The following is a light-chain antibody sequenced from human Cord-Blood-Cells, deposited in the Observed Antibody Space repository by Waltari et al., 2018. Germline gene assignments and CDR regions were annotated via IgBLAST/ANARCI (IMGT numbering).Light chain of an antibody. J-gene: IGKJ1*01. V-gene: IGKV1-39*01. CDR1: QSISSY. CDR2: AAS. CDR3: QQSYSTPRT. Sequence: DIQMTQSPSSLSASVGDRVTITCRASQSISSYLNWYQQKPGKVPKLLIYAASSLQSGVPSRFSGSGSVTDFTLTISSLQPEDFATYYCQQSYSTPRTFGQVTKVEIK.